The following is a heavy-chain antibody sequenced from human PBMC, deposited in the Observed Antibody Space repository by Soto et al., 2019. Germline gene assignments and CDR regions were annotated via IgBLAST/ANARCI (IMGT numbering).Heavy chain of an antibody. V-gene: IGHV4-39*07. CDR2: IQSRGDS. CDR1: GASIISVDDY. D-gene: IGHD2-15*01. Sequence: QLQLQESGPGLVKAAETLSLTCSVSGASIISVDDYWAWIRQPPGRGLEWIGSIQSRGDSQSNPSLQGGVSMSVETSMTGVSLKLKSVTAGDTAVYFCARLGGAGYSSGWFAPWGQGTLVTVPS. J-gene: IGHJ5*02. CDR3: ARLGGAGYSSGWFAP.